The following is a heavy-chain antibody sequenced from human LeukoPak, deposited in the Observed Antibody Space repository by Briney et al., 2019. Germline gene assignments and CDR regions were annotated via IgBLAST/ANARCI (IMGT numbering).Heavy chain of an antibody. V-gene: IGHV3-7*01. CDR1: GLTFSSYW. CDR2: IKQDGSEK. D-gene: IGHD1-1*01. J-gene: IGHJ5*02. Sequence: GGSLRLSCAASGLTFSSYWMSWVRQAPGKGLEWVANIKQDGSEKYYVDSVKGRFTISRDNAKNSLYLQMNSLRASDTAVYYCARELNGAFDPWGQGTLVTVSS. CDR3: ARELNGAFDP.